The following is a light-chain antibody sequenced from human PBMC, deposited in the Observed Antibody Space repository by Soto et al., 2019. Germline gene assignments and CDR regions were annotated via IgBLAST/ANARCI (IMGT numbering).Light chain of an antibody. Sequence: EIVLTQSPGTLSLSPGEGATVSCRASQSVGSSLAWYQQKPGQAPRLLISGASTRATGVPARFSGSGSGTEFTLTISSLQSDDFALYYCQQYHNWPPITFGQGTRLEIK. CDR2: GAS. CDR3: QQYHNWPPIT. CDR1: QSVGSS. V-gene: IGKV3-15*01. J-gene: IGKJ5*01.